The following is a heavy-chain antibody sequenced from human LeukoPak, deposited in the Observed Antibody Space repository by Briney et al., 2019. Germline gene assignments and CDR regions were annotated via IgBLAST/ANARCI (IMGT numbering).Heavy chain of an antibody. CDR1: GGSISSGDYY. CDR2: IYYSGST. CDR3: ASVSGSYSGAFDI. Sequence: SQALSLTCTVSGGSISSGDYYWSWIRQPPGKGLEWIGYIYYSGSTYYNPSLKSRVTISVDTSKNQFSLKLSSVTAADTAEYYCASVSGSYSGAFDIWGQGTMVTVSS. D-gene: IGHD1-26*01. V-gene: IGHV4-30-4*08. J-gene: IGHJ3*02.